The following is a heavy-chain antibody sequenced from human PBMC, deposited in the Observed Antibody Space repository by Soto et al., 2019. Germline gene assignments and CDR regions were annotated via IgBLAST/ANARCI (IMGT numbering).Heavy chain of an antibody. CDR1: GFTFSRNW. Sequence: EVQLLESGGGLVQPGGSLRLSCAASGFTFSRNWMHWVRQVPGKGLEWVSRINGDGSTTRYADSVKGRFTISRDNAKNTIYLHMNELKAEDTAVYVCSGGRGDDYDVPYNGFEIWGQGTMVAVST. CDR2: INGDGSTT. D-gene: IGHD4-17*01. J-gene: IGHJ3*02. CDR3: SGGRGDDYDVPYNGFEI. V-gene: IGHV3-74*01.